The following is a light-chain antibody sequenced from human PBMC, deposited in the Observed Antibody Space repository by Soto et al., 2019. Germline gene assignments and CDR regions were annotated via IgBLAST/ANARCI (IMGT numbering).Light chain of an antibody. CDR2: DAS. J-gene: IGKJ2*01. CDR3: QQYDNFPYT. CDR1: QDISNY. Sequence: DVQLTQSPSSLSASVGDRVTITCQASQDISNYLSWFQQQPGKAPKLLIYDASKLQTGVPSRFSASGSGTDFTFSINSLQPEDIATYFCQQYDNFPYTFGQGTKLEIE. V-gene: IGKV1-33*01.